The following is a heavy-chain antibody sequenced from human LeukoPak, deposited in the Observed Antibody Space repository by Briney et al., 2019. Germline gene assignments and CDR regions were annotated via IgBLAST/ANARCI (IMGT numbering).Heavy chain of an antibody. V-gene: IGHV4-4*07. J-gene: IGHJ6*03. Sequence: SETLSLTCTVSGGSISSYDWSWIRQPAGKGLEWIGRTYTSGSTNYNPSLKSRVTMSVDMSRNQFSLKLSSVTAADTAVYYCASSGQLPSPSEDMVLSYYYYYMDVWGKGTTVTVSS. D-gene: IGHD2-2*01. CDR2: TYTSGST. CDR3: ASSGQLPSPSEDMVLSYYYYYMDV. CDR1: GGSISSYD.